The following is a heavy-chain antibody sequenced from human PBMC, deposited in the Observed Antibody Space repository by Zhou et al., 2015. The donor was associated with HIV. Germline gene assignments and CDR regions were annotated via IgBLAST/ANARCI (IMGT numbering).Heavy chain of an antibody. CDR1: GYTFTGYF. Sequence: QVQLVQSGAEVKKPGSSVKVSCKASGYTFTGYFMHWVRQAPGQGLEWMGWITPNSGGTNYAQKFQGRVTMTRDMSISTAYMELSRLRSDDTAVYYCARAPWSSSWYYFDYWGQGTLVTVSS. V-gene: IGHV1-2*02. CDR3: ARAPWSSSWYYFDY. D-gene: IGHD6-13*01. J-gene: IGHJ4*02. CDR2: ITPNSGGT.